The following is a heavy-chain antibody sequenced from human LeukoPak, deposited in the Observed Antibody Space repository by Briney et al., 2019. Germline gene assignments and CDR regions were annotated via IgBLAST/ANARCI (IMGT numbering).Heavy chain of an antibody. D-gene: IGHD3-3*01. Sequence: PSQTLSLTCTVSGGSISSGDYYWSWIRQPPGKGLEWTGYIYYSGSTYYNPSLKSRVTISVDTSKNQFSLKLSSVTAADTAVYYCARADFWSGRIFDYWGQGTLVTVSS. CDR2: IYYSGST. J-gene: IGHJ4*02. V-gene: IGHV4-30-4*08. CDR1: GGSISSGDYY. CDR3: ARADFWSGRIFDY.